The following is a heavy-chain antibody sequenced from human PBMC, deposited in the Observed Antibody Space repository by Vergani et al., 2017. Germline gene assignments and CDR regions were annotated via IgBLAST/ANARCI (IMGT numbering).Heavy chain of an antibody. CDR2: ISSSSSYI. CDR3: ARSPGTTSPFDY. V-gene: IGHV3-21*01. D-gene: IGHD1-1*01. Sequence: EVQLVESGGGLVKPGGSLRLSCAASGFTFSSYSMNWVRQAPGKGLEWVSSISSSSSYIYYADSVKGRFTLSRDNAKNSLYLQMNSLRAEDTAVYYCARSPGTTSPFDYWGQGTLVTVSS. CDR1: GFTFSSYS. J-gene: IGHJ4*02.